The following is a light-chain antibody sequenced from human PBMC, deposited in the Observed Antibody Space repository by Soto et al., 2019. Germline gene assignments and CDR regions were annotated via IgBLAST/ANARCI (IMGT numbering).Light chain of an antibody. Sequence: QSALTQPASVSGSPGQSITISCTGTSSDVGSYNLVSWYQQHPGKAPKLMIYEDSKRPSGVSNRFSGSKSGNTASLTISGLQAEDEADYYCCSYVGSSTVVFGTGTKLTVL. J-gene: IGLJ1*01. CDR3: CSYVGSSTVV. V-gene: IGLV2-23*01. CDR1: SSDVGSYNL. CDR2: EDS.